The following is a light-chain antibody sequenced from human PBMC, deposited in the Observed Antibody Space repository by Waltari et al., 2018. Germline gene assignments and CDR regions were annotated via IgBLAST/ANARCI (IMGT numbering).Light chain of an antibody. Sequence: QSALTQPASVSGSPGQSITISCTGTSSDVGGYDFASWFQQHPGKAPQPLLYDVTKRPSGVSNRFSGSKSGNTASLTISGLQAEDEANYYCSSYTTSSVIFGGGTKLTVL. V-gene: IGLV2-14*03. CDR2: DVT. J-gene: IGLJ2*01. CDR3: SSYTTSSVI. CDR1: SSDVGGYDF.